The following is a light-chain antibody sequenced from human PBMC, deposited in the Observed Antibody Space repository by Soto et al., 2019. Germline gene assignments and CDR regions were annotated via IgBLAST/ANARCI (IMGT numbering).Light chain of an antibody. CDR1: QTVSNN. J-gene: IGKJ1*01. CDR3: QHYYKGPPT. Sequence: DIVMTQSPATLSVSPGDRVTLSCRGSQTVSNNLAWYQQKPGQAPRLLISSASTRATGVPGRFSGSGSGTDFSLTISSLQYEDFPVYYCQHYYKGPPTFGKGNKVEI. CDR2: SAS. V-gene: IGKV3-15*01.